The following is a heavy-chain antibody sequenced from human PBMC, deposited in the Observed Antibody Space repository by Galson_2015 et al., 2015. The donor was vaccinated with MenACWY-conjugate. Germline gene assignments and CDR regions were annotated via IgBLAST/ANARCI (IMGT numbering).Heavy chain of an antibody. CDR3: VREYRGGSFDY. Sequence: SVKVSCKASGYTFTTYYMHRVRQAPGQGLEWMGRIRPSGDDGTTYAQKFQGRVTMTRDTSTSTVYMDLSSLRSEDTAVYYCVREYRGGSFDYWDQGTLVTVSS. J-gene: IGHJ4*02. V-gene: IGHV1-46*01. D-gene: IGHD1-26*01. CDR1: GYTFTTYY. CDR2: IRPSGDDGT.